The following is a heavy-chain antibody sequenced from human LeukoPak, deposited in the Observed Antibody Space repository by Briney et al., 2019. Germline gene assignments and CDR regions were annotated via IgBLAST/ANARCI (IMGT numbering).Heavy chain of an antibody. Sequence: SETLSLTCTVSGGSITSSSYYWGWIRQPPGKGLEWIGEINHSGSTYYNPSLKSRVTISVDTSKNQFSLKLSSVTAADTAVYYCARVKRRDAFDIWGQGTMVTVSS. V-gene: IGHV4-39*07. J-gene: IGHJ3*02. CDR1: GGSITSSSYY. D-gene: IGHD6-25*01. CDR2: INHSGST. CDR3: ARVKRRDAFDI.